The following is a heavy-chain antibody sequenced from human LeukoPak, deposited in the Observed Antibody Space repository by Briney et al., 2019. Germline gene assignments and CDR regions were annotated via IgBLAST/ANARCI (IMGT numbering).Heavy chain of an antibody. V-gene: IGHV3-23*01. D-gene: IGHD6-19*01. Sequence: PGGSLRLSCAASGFTFSSYAMTWVRQAPGKGLEWVSGISGSGGSTYYADSVKGRFTISRDNSKNTLYLQMNSLRAEDTAGYYCAKSGSGWYSDYWGQGTLVTVSS. CDR1: GFTFSSYA. J-gene: IGHJ4*02. CDR3: AKSGSGWYSDY. CDR2: ISGSGGST.